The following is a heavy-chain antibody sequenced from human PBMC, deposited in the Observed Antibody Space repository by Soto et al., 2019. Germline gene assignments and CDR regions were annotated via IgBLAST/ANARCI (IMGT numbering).Heavy chain of an antibody. CDR1: GFTFSSYG. Sequence: GGSLRLSCAASGFTFSSYGMHWVRQAPGKGLEWVAVISYDGNNKHYPDSVKGRFTISRDNSKNTLYLQMNSLRAEDTAVYYFAKIGAYCGGDSHHYFDYWGQGTLVTVSS. J-gene: IGHJ4*02. V-gene: IGHV3-30*18. CDR2: ISYDGNNK. CDR3: AKIGAYCGGDSHHYFDY. D-gene: IGHD2-21*02.